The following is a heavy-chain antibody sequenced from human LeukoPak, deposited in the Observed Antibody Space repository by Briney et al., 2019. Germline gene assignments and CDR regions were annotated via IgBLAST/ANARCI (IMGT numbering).Heavy chain of an antibody. CDR2: INHSGST. J-gene: IGHJ4*02. Sequence: SETLSLTCAVYGGSFSGYYWSWIRQPPGKGLEWIGEINHSGSTNYNPSLKSRVTISVDTSKNQFSLKLSSVTAADTAVYYCARKRGSGYFLAYFDYWGQGTLVTVSS. V-gene: IGHV4-34*01. CDR1: GGSFSGYY. D-gene: IGHD3-22*01. CDR3: ARKRGSGYFLAYFDY.